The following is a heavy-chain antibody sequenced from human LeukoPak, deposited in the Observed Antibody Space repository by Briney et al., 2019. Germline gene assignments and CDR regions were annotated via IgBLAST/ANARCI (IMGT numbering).Heavy chain of an antibody. J-gene: IGHJ4*02. CDR2: IKQDGSEK. D-gene: IGHD1-26*01. Sequence: PGGSLRLSCAVSGFTFNRYWMSWVRQAPGKGLEWVANIKQDGSEKYYVDSVKGRFTISRDNAKNSLYLQMNSLRGEDTAVYYCARDDQWASDYGGQGTLVTVSS. CDR1: GFTFNRYW. V-gene: IGHV3-7*01. CDR3: ARDDQWASDY.